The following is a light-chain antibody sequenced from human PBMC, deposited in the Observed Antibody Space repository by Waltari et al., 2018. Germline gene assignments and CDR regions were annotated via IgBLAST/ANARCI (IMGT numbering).Light chain of an antibody. CDR3: SSYGGRNNLL. J-gene: IGLJ3*02. CDR1: SRDIGGFNY. Sequence: SALTQPPSASGPPGPSVTISCTGTSRDIGGFNYVSWYQQNPGQAPKLLIYEVNKRPSGIPDRFSGSKSGNTASLTVSGLQAEDEAEYYCSSYGGRNNLLFGEGTKLTVL. CDR2: EVN. V-gene: IGLV2-8*01.